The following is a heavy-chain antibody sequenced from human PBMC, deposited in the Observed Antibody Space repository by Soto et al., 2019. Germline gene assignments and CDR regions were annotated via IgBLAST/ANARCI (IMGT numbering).Heavy chain of an antibody. V-gene: IGHV4-39*01. CDR1: GGSISSSSYY. D-gene: IGHD3-9*01. CDR2: IYYSGST. Sequence: SETLSLTCTVSGGSISSSSYYWGWIRQPPGKGLEWIGSIYYSGSTYYNPFLKSRVTISVDTSKNQFSLKLTSVTAADTAVYNCARQGDLDWLWFAPWGQGTLVTSPQ. J-gene: IGHJ5*02. CDR3: ARQGDLDWLWFAP.